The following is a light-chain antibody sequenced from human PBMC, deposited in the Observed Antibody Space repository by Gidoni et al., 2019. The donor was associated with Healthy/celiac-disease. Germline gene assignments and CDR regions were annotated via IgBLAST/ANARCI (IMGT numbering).Light chain of an antibody. V-gene: IGLV3-19*01. Sequence: SSELTQDPAVSGALGQTVRITCQGDSLRSYYASWYQQKPGQAPLLVIYGKNNRPSGIPDRFSGSSSGNTASLTITGAQAEDEADYYCNSRDSSGNHLVFGGGTKLTVL. CDR1: SLRSYY. J-gene: IGLJ2*01. CDR2: GKN. CDR3: NSRDSSGNHLV.